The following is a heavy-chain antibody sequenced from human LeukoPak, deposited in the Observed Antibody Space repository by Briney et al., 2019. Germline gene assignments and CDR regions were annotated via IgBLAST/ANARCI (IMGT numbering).Heavy chain of an antibody. D-gene: IGHD6-19*01. J-gene: IGHJ4*02. CDR1: GYSSTGHW. CDR2: IYPGDSDT. CDR3: ARRTAVAGPIDY. V-gene: IGHV5-51*01. Sequence: GESLKLSRKGTGYSSTGHWNGWVRQMPGKGLEGMGIIYPGDSDTRYSPSFQGQVTISVDKSISTACLQWSSLKASDTAMYFCARRTAVAGPIDYWGQGTLVTVSS.